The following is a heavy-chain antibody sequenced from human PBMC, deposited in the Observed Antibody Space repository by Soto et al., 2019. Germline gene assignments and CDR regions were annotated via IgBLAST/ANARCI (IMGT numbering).Heavy chain of an antibody. CDR2: ISGYNGDT. D-gene: IGHD2-8*01. J-gene: IGHJ6*02. V-gene: IGHV1-18*01. Sequence: QGHLVQSGAEVKKPGASVKVSCKASGYTFTRYGISWVRQAPGQGLEWMGWISGYNGDTNYAQNLQDRVTMTIDTSTNIAYMELTSLTSDDTAVYYCAKNGQPPYYYYGLDVWGQGTTVTVSS. CDR1: GYTFTRYG. CDR3: AKNGQPPYYYYGLDV.